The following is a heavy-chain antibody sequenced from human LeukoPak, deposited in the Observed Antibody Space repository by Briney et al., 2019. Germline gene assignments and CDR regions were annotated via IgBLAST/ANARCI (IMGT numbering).Heavy chain of an antibody. CDR2: IYYRGST. V-gene: IGHV4-59*12. CDR3: ARSLWFGESTRSGMDV. D-gene: IGHD3-10*01. J-gene: IGHJ6*02. Sequence: PSETLSLTCTVSGGSISTYYSSWIRQPPGKRLEWIGYIYYRGSTNYNPSLKSRVTISVDTSKNQFSLKLSSVTAADTAVYYCARSLWFGESTRSGMDVWGQGTTVTVSS. CDR1: GGSISTYY.